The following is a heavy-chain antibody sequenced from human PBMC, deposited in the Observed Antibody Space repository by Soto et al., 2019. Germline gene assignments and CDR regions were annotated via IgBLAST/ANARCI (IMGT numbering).Heavy chain of an antibody. CDR3: ARSPGGARFDY. Sequence: SETLSLTCTVSGGSISSYYWSWIRQPPGKGLEWIGYIYYSGSTNYNPSLKSRVTISVDTSKNQFSLKLSSVTAADTAVYYCARSPGGARFDYWGQGTLVTVSS. CDR2: IYYSGST. J-gene: IGHJ4*02. V-gene: IGHV4-59*01. D-gene: IGHD1-26*01. CDR1: GGSISSYY.